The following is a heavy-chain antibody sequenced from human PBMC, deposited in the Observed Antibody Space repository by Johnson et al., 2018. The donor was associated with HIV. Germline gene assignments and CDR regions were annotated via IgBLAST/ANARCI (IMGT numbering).Heavy chain of an antibody. Sequence: VQLVESGGGVVQPGRSLRLSCAASGFTFSSYGMHWVRQAPGKGLEWVAVISYDGSNKYYADSVKGRFTISRDNSKNTLYLQMKSLRAEDTAVYYCARGGADSSTGASDAAFDIWGQGTMVTVSS. J-gene: IGHJ3*02. D-gene: IGHD6-13*01. CDR3: ARGGADSSTGASDAAFDI. CDR2: ISYDGSNK. CDR1: GFTFSSYG. V-gene: IGHV3-30*03.